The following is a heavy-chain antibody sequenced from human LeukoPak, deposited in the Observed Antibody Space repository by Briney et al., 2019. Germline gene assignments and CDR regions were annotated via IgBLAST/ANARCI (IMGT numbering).Heavy chain of an antibody. D-gene: IGHD2-15*01. V-gene: IGHV1-69*05. J-gene: IGHJ4*02. CDR3: GRKAGDCGGGSCYSIDY. Sequence: SVKVSCKAFGGSFSSEAISWVRQAPGQGLEWMGGIIPIFGTANYAQEFQGRVTITTDESTTTAYMEVSSLRSEDTAVYYCGRKAGDCGGGSCYSIDYWGQGTLVTVSS. CDR1: GGSFSSEA. CDR2: IIPIFGTA.